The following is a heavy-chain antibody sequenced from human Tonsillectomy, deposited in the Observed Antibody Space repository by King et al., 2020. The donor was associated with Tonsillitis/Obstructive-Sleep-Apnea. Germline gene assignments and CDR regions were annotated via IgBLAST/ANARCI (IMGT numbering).Heavy chain of an antibody. D-gene: IGHD1-26*01. CDR3: ARIRYSGGHYDYFDY. Sequence: TLKESGPALVKPTQTLTLTCTFSGFSLSTSGMCVSWIRQPPGKALEWLARIDWDDDKYYSTSLKTRLTISKDTSKNQVVLTMTKMDPVDTATYYCARIRYSGGHYDYFDYWGQGTLVTVSS. V-gene: IGHV2-70*11. CDR2: IDWDDDK. CDR1: GFSLSTSGMC. J-gene: IGHJ4*02.